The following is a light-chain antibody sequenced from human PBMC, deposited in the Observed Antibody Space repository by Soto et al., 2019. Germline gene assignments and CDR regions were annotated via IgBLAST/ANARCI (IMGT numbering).Light chain of an antibody. CDR2: EVS. CDR3: SSYTHSSTS. V-gene: IGLV2-14*01. J-gene: IGLJ1*01. CDR1: NSDVGGHNY. Sequence: QSVLTKPASVSGSPGQSITISCTGTNSDVGGHNYVSWYQQHPGKAPKLLIYEVSNRPSGVSNRFSGSKSGNTASLTISGLQPEDEADYYCSSYTHSSTSFGTGTKLTVL.